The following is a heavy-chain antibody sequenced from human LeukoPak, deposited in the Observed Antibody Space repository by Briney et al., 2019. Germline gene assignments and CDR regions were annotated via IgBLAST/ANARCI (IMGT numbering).Heavy chain of an antibody. CDR1: GFTFSSYS. J-gene: IGHJ4*02. D-gene: IGHD6-19*01. CDR2: ISSSSSYI. V-gene: IGHV3-21*01. CDR3: ARSLAVAGFDY. Sequence: KSGGSLRLSCAASGFTFSSYSMNWVRQAPGKGLEWVSSISSSSSYIYYADSVKGRFTIPRDNAKNSLYLQMNSLRAEDTAVYYCARSLAVAGFDYWGQGTLVTVSS.